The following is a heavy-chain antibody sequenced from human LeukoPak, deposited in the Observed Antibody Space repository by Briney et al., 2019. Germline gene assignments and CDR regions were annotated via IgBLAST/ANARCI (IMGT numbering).Heavy chain of an antibody. CDR2: ITASSGGT. Sequence: GGSLRLSCAASGFPFSSYAMGWVRQAPGRGLEWVSAITASSGGTYYADSVKGRFTISRDNSKNTLYLQMNSLRAEDTAVYYCAKKGIAGATFLLYYYYYMDVWGKGTTVTVSS. CDR3: AKKGIAGATFLLYYYYYMDV. CDR1: GFPFSSYA. J-gene: IGHJ6*03. D-gene: IGHD1-26*01. V-gene: IGHV3-23*01.